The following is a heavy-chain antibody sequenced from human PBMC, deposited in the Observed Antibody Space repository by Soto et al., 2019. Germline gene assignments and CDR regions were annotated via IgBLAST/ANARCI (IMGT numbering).Heavy chain of an antibody. V-gene: IGHV3-53*01. Sequence: GLIQPGGSLRLSCAASGFTVSSNYMSWVRQAPGKGLEWVSLISYTGITYYADSVKGRFSISRDNFRNTLYLQMDSLNPEDTALYYCAKDPGSTPASGDGFDYWGQGNLVTVSS. CDR1: GFTVSSNY. J-gene: IGHJ4*02. CDR3: AKDPGSTPASGDGFDY. CDR2: ISYTGIT. D-gene: IGHD6-6*01.